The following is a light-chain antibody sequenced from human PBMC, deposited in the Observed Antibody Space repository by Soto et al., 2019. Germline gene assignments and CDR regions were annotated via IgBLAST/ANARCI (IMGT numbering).Light chain of an antibody. Sequence: DIVMTQSPDSLAVSLGERATVNCKSSQRVLYGSNNQNYLAWFQQKPGHPPKLLIYWASTRGSGVPDRFTGSGSGTDFTLTISSLQAEDVAVYYCHQYHSIPFTFGGGTKVEIK. J-gene: IGKJ4*01. CDR1: QRVLYGSNNQNY. V-gene: IGKV4-1*01. CDR2: WAS. CDR3: HQYHSIPFT.